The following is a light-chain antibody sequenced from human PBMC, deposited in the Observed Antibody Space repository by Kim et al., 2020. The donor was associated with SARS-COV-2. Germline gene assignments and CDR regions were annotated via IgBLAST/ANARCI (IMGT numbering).Light chain of an antibody. CDR3: QQRSNWPPALT. J-gene: IGKJ4*01. CDR1: RSVSTY. CDR2: DAS. V-gene: IGKV3-11*01. Sequence: PGESATLSCRASRSVSTYLAWYPHKPGQGPRLLIYDASNRATGIPDRFSGSGSGTDFTLTISSLESEDFAVYYCQQRSNWPPALTFGGGTKVDIK.